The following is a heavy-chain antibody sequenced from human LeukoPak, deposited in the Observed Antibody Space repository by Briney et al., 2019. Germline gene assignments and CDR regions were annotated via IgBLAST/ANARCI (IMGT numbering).Heavy chain of an antibody. CDR2: LSSTGRT. CDR3: VRLSSTFFGVVIQIDP. Sequence: ETLSLTFSVAGDSISKTGYYWGWIRQPPGKGLEWIGHLSSTGRTYYNSSLKSRVTVSGDASNNQVSLTLTSVTAADTAVYYCVRLSSTFFGVVIQIDPWGQGTLVTVSS. V-gene: IGHV4-39*01. CDR1: GDSISKTGYY. J-gene: IGHJ5*02. D-gene: IGHD3-3*01.